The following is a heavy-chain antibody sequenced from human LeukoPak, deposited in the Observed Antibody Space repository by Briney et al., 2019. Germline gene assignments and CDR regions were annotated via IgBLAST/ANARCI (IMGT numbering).Heavy chain of an antibody. CDR2: ISSSGSTK. V-gene: IGHV3-48*02. CDR3: AIEEYCSGGTCYTNWFDT. CDR1: GFTFISYS. Sequence: RPGGSLRLSCAASGFTFISYSMNWVRQAPGKGLDWVSYISSSGSTKYYADSVKGRFTISRDNAQNSPYLQMNSLRDEDTAVYYCAIEEYCSGGTCYTNWFDTWGQGTLVTVSS. J-gene: IGHJ5*02. D-gene: IGHD2-15*01.